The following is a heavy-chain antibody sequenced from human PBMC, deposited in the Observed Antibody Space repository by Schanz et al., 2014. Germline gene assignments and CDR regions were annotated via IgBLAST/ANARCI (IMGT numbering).Heavy chain of an antibody. CDR2: ISAYNGNT. V-gene: IGHV1-18*04. Sequence: QVQLVQSGAEVKKPGASVKVSCTASGFNFTNYDINWVRQATGQGLEWMGWISAYNGNTKYPQKLQGRVTMTTDTSTSTVYMELRSLRSDDTAVYYCARSAGRDFWSGYYTRFDYWGQGTLVTVSS. J-gene: IGHJ4*02. CDR1: GFNFTNYD. CDR3: ARSAGRDFWSGYYTRFDY. D-gene: IGHD3-3*01.